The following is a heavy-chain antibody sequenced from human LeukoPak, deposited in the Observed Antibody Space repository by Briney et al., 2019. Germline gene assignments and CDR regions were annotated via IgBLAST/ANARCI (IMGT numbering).Heavy chain of an antibody. CDR2: ISGSGGST. Sequence: GGSLRLSCAASGFTFSSYAMSWVRQAPGKGLEWVSGISGSGGSTYYADSAKGRFTISRDNSKNTLYLQMNSLRAEDTAVYYCAKDIGSLISRTLDTWGQGTLVTVSS. CDR3: AKDIGSLISRTLDT. V-gene: IGHV3-23*01. CDR1: GFTFSSYA. D-gene: IGHD1-7*01. J-gene: IGHJ4*02.